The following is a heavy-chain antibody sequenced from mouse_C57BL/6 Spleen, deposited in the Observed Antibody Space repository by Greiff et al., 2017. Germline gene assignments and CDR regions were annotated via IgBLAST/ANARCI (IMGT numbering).Heavy chain of an antibody. Sequence: VQLQQSGAELVRPGASVTLSCKASGYTFTDYEMHWVKQTPVHGLEWIGAIDPETGGTAYNQKFKGKAILTADKSSSTAYMELRSLTSEDSAVYYCTRSGPYYAMDYWGQGTSVTVSS. CDR3: TRSGPYYAMDY. D-gene: IGHD3-2*02. V-gene: IGHV1-15*01. J-gene: IGHJ4*01. CDR1: GYTFTDYE. CDR2: IDPETGGT.